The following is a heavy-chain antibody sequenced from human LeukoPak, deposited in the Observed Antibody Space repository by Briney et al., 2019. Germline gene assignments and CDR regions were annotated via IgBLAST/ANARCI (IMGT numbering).Heavy chain of an antibody. J-gene: IGHJ4*02. V-gene: IGHV3-23*01. CDR3: AKGLPVTGHGFDY. CDR2: ISGSGGST. Sequence: GGSLRLSCAASGFTFSSYAMTWVRQAPGKGLEWVSIISGSGGSTYSADSVKGRFTISRDNSKNTLYLQMISLRAEDTAIYFCAKGLPVTGHGFDYWGQGTLVTVSS. CDR1: GFTFSSYA. D-gene: IGHD2-2*01.